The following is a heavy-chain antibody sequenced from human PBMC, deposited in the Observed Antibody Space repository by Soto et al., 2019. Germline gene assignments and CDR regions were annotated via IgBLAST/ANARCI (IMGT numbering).Heavy chain of an antibody. CDR1: GGSFSGYY. J-gene: IGHJ6*02. CDR3: ARGIAEANYYYYGMDV. CDR2: INHSGST. V-gene: IGHV4-34*01. Sequence: SETLSLTCAVYGGSFSGYYWSWIRQPPGKGLEWIGEINHSGSTNYNPSLKSRVTISVDTSKNQFSLKLSSVTAADTAVYYCARGIAEANYYYYGMDVWGQGTTVTVSS. D-gene: IGHD6-19*01.